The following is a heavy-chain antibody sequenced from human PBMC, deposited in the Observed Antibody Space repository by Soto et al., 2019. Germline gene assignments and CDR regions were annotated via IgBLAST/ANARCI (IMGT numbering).Heavy chain of an antibody. CDR3: ARDIGIAARPDYYYGMDV. Sequence: SVKVSCKASGGTFSSYAISWVRQAPGQGLEWMGGIIPIFGTANYAQKFQGRVTITADESTSTAYMELSSLRSEDTAVYYCARDIGIAARPDYYYGMDVWGQGTTVTVSS. CDR2: IIPIFGTA. J-gene: IGHJ6*02. CDR1: GGTFSSYA. V-gene: IGHV1-69*13. D-gene: IGHD6-6*01.